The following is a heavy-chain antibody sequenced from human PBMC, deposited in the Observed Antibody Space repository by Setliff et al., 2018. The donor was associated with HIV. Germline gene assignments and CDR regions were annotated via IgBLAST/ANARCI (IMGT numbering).Heavy chain of an antibody. J-gene: IGHJ6*02. V-gene: IGHV4-39*07. CDR2: IYYSGST. Sequence: SETLSLTCTVSGGSISNSSYYWSWIRQPPGKGLEWIGSIYYSGSTNYNPSLKSRVTISVDTSKNQFSLKLSSVTAADTAVYYCARGGTGYNFWSGYYSDHYYGMDVWDQGTTVTVSS. CDR3: ARGGTGYNFWSGYYSDHYYGMDV. D-gene: IGHD3-3*01. CDR1: GGSISNSSYY.